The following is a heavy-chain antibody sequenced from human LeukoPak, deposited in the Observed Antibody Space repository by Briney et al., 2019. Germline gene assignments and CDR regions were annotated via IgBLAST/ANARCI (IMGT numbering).Heavy chain of an antibody. CDR1: GGSISSGGYS. CDR3: ARDANARTGSFDY. D-gene: IGHD1-1*01. CDR2: IYHSGST. J-gene: IGHJ4*02. Sequence: SQTLSLTCAVSGGSISSGGYSWSWIRQPPGKGLEWIGYIYHSGSTYYNPSLKSRVTISVDRSKNQFSLKLSSVNAADTAVYYCARDANARTGSFDYWGQGTLVTVSS. V-gene: IGHV4-30-2*01.